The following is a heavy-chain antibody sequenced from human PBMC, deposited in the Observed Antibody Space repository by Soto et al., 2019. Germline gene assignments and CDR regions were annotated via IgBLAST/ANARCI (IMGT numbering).Heavy chain of an antibody. D-gene: IGHD3-22*01. V-gene: IGHV4-39*01. J-gene: IGHJ4*02. CDR3: ARQHDSSGYYPNFDY. CDR1: GGSISSSSYY. Sequence: PSETLSLTCTVSGGSISSSSYYWGWIRQPPGKGLEWIGSIYYSGSTYYNPSLKSRVTISVDTSKNQFSLKLSSVTAADTAVYYCARQHDSSGYYPNFDYWGQGTLVTVSS. CDR2: IYYSGST.